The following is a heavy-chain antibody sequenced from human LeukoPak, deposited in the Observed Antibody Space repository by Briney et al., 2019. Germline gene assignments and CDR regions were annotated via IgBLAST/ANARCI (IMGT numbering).Heavy chain of an antibody. V-gene: IGHV3-30*18. CDR3: AKGYCSGANCPFHY. D-gene: IGHD2-15*01. Sequence: GGSLRLSCAASGFTFSSYGMHWVRQAPGKGLEWVTVISYDGTKKYSADSLRGRFTISRDNSKYTLYLQMNSLRAEDTAMYYCAKGYCSGANCPFHYWGQGTLITVPS. J-gene: IGHJ4*02. CDR1: GFTFSSYG. CDR2: ISYDGTKK.